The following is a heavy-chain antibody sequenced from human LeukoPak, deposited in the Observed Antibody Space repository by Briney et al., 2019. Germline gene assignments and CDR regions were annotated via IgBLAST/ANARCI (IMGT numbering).Heavy chain of an antibody. Sequence: PGGSLRLSCAASGFTFSSYAMSGVRQAPGKGLEWVSAISGSGGSTYYADSVKGRFTISRDNSKNTLYLQMNSLRAEDTAVYYCAKGSLGATTFYYFDYWGQGTLVTVSS. CDR2: ISGSGGST. CDR1: GFTFSSYA. V-gene: IGHV3-23*01. CDR3: AKGSLGATTFYYFDY. J-gene: IGHJ4*02. D-gene: IGHD1-26*01.